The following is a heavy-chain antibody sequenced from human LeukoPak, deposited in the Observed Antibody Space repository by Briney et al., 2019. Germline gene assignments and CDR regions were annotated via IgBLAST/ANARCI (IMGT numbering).Heavy chain of an antibody. D-gene: IGHD2-21*02. V-gene: IGHV3-7*01. Sequence: GGSLRLSCAASGFTFSDYWMNWVRQAPGKGLEWVANIDQDGGGKYYLDSVKGRFTISRDNAKSSLYLQIDSLRAEDTAVYYCARGDWAPFDYWGQGSLLTVSS. CDR2: IDQDGGGK. J-gene: IGHJ4*02. CDR3: ARGDWAPFDY. CDR1: GFTFSDYW.